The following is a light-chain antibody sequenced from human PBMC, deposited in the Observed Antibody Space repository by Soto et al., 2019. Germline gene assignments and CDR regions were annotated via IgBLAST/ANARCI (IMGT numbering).Light chain of an antibody. CDR3: QQYNKWSRT. J-gene: IGKJ1*01. CDR2: DAS. V-gene: IGKV3-15*01. Sequence: ETVMTQSPATLSVSPGERATLSCRASQSVSSALAWYQQKPGLPPRLLIYDASTRATGIPARFSGSGSGTDFTLTISSLQSQDFAVYYCQQYNKWSRTFGQGTKVDIK. CDR1: QSVSSA.